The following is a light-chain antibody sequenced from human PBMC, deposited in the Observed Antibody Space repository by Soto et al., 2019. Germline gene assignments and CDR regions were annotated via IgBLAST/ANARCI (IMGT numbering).Light chain of an antibody. Sequence: DIVMTQSPLSLPVTPGEPASISCRSSESLLYDNGYVLLVWYLQKLGQPPQLLIYLGSNRASGVPERVSGSVSGTDYTLKFSRVEAEDVGVDYCVQTRQMPRTFGGGTTVAIK. V-gene: IGKV2-28*01. CDR2: LGS. CDR3: VQTRQMPRT. CDR1: ESLLYDNGYVL. J-gene: IGKJ4*01.